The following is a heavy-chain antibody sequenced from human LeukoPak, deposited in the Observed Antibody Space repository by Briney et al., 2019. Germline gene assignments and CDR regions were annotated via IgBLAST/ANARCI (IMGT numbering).Heavy chain of an antibody. Sequence: GGSLRLSCSASGFTFSTYSMHWVRQAPGKGLQYVSAISSDGRSTYYADSVKGRFTISRDDSRNTLYLQMNSLRGDDTAVYYCAKDVGKWESLHFFDYWGQGTLVTVSS. CDR2: ISSDGRST. CDR3: AKDVGKWESLHFFDY. V-gene: IGHV3-64*04. D-gene: IGHD1-26*01. CDR1: GFTFSTYS. J-gene: IGHJ4*02.